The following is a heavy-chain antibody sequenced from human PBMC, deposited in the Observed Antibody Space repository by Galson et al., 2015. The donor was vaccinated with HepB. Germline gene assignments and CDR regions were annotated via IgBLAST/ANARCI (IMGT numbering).Heavy chain of an antibody. CDR1: GFIFSSYK. J-gene: IGHJ4*02. CDR2: IRTSSTHI. CDR3: AREYRYTRGWSIDY. D-gene: IGHD6-19*01. Sequence: SLRLSCAASGFIFSSYKMNWVRQAPGKGLEWVSSIRTSSTHISYADSVKGRFTISRDNAKSSLYLQMNSLRAEDKAVYYCAREYRYTRGWSIDYWGQGTLVTVSS. V-gene: IGHV3-21*01.